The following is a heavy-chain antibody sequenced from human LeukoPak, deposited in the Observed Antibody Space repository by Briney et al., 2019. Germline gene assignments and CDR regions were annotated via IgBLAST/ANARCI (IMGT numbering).Heavy chain of an antibody. D-gene: IGHD3-22*01. CDR1: GFTFSSYG. Sequence: GGSLRLSCAASGFTFSSYGMHWVRQAPGKGLEWVAFIRYDGSNKYYADSVKGRFTISRDNSKNTLYLQRNSLRAEDTAVYYCAKDTPDSSAYYLENWGQGTLVTVSS. CDR2: IRYDGSNK. V-gene: IGHV3-30*02. J-gene: IGHJ4*02. CDR3: AKDTPDSSAYYLEN.